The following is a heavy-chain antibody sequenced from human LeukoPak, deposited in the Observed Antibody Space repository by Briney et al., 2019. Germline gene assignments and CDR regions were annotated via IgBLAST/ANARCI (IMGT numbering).Heavy chain of an antibody. CDR1: GFTFSSYS. CDR2: ISSSSSYI. Sequence: SGGSLRLSCAASGFTFSSYSMNWVRQAPGKGLEWVSSISSSSSYIYYADSVKGRFTISRDNAKNSLYLQMNSLRAEDTAVYYCARDKEGYCSGGSCGFDYWGQGTLVTVSS. D-gene: IGHD2-15*01. CDR3: ARDKEGYCSGGSCGFDY. V-gene: IGHV3-21*01. J-gene: IGHJ4*02.